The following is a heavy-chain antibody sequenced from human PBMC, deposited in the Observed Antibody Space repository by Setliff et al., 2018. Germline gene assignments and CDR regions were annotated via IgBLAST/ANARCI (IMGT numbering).Heavy chain of an antibody. CDR2: IYASGST. J-gene: IGHJ4*02. CDR1: GGTISSDSDY. CDR3: TKGRVGLAARAGY. V-gene: IGHV4-61*02. D-gene: IGHD1-26*01. Sequence: SETLSLTCTVSGGTISSDSDYWSWIRQSAGKGLEWIGRIYASGSTEYNPSLGSRVTISVDTSRNQFSLQLSSVTSADTAIYYCTKGRVGLAARAGYWGQGTLVTVS.